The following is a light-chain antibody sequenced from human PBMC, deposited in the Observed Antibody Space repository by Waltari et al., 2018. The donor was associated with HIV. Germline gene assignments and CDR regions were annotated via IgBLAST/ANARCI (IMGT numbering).Light chain of an antibody. CDR3: QQYRSYSPWT. J-gene: IGKJ1*01. CDR1: QTISNW. V-gene: IGKV1-5*03. CDR2: QAS. Sequence: DVQMTQSPSTVSASIGDRVTITCRASQTISNWLAWYQQKPGKAPNLLIYQASNLESGVPSRFRGSGSGTEFTLIIANLQAEDSATYYCQQYRSYSPWTFGQGTKV.